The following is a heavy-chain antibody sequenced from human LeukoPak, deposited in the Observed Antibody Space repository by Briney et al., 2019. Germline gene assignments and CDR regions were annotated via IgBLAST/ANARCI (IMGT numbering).Heavy chain of an antibody. J-gene: IGHJ6*03. CDR2: INHSGST. V-gene: IGHV4-34*01. CDR1: GGSFSGYY. D-gene: IGHD4-11*01. Sequence: PSETLSLTCAVYGGSFSGYYWSWIRQPPGKGLEWIGEINHSGSTNYNPSLKSRVTISVDTSKNQFSLKLSSVTAADTAVYYCARVAVTNIYYYYYMDVWGKGTTVTVS. CDR3: ARVAVTNIYYYYYMDV.